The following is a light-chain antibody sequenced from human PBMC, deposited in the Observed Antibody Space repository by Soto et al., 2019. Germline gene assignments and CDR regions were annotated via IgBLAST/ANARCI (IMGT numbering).Light chain of an antibody. J-gene: IGLJ3*02. CDR1: TSNLGSNF. Sequence: QSVLTQPPSASGAPGQRVTISCSGSTSNLGSNFVYWYQQLPGAAPKLLISRNNERPSGVPDRLSGSKSGTSASLAISGLRSEDDADYHCAAWDDSLSGVVFGGGTKLTVL. CDR3: AAWDDSLSGVV. CDR2: RNN. V-gene: IGLV1-47*01.